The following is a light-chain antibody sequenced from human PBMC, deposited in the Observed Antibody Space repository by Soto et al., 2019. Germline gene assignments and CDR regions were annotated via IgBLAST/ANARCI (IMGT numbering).Light chain of an antibody. CDR3: QQYYYSVLT. V-gene: IGKV1-39*01. J-gene: IGKJ4*01. Sequence: DIQMTQSPSSLPASLGDRVTITCRASQSISNFLNWVQHKPGNAPKLLISATSTLQSGVPPRFSASESWTGSPLTISGLQTEDSASYYGQQYYYSVLTFGGGTKVEIK. CDR2: ATS. CDR1: QSISNF.